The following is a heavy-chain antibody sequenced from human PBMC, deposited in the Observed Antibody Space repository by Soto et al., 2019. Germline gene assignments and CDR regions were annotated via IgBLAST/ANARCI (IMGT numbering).Heavy chain of an antibody. CDR1: GGTFSSYA. Sequence: SVKVSCKASGGTFSSYAISWVRQAPGQGLEWMGGIIPIFGTANCAQKFQGRVTITADESTSTAYMELSSLRSEDTAVYYCASVGESRGYYLNWFDAWGQGTLVTVSS. CDR2: IIPIFGTA. D-gene: IGHD3-22*01. J-gene: IGHJ5*02. CDR3: ASVGESRGYYLNWFDA. V-gene: IGHV1-69*13.